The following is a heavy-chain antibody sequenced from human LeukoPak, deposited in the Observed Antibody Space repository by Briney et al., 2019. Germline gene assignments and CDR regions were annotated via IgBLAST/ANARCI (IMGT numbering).Heavy chain of an antibody. CDR1: GGSISSYS. CDR2: INNSGYT. V-gene: IGHV4-59*08. CDR3: ARGPYSYDSSGAFDI. J-gene: IGHJ3*02. Sequence: SETLSLTCTVSGGSISSYSWNWIRQPPGKGLEWIGNINNSGYTNNNPSLKSRVTISVDTSKNQFSLKLSSVTAAGTAVYFCARGPYSYDSSGAFDIWGQGTMVTVSS. D-gene: IGHD3-22*01.